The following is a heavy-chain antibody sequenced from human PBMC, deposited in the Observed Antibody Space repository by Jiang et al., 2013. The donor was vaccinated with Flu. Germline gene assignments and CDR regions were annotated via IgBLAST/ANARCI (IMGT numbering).Heavy chain of an antibody. V-gene: IGHV1-24*01. Sequence: GGFDPEDGETIYAQKFQGRVTMTEDTSTDTAYMELSSLRSEDTAVYYCATRSPQTGDGPYYYYYGMDVWGQGTTVTVSS. CDR2: FDPEDGET. D-gene: IGHD7-27*01. J-gene: IGHJ6*02. CDR3: ATRSPQTGDGPYYYYYGMDV.